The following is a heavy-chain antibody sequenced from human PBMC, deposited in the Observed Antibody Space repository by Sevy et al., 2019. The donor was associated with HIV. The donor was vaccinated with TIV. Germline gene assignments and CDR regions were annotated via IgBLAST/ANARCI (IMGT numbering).Heavy chain of an antibody. Sequence: GGSLRLSCVATGFTFSNYGMSWVRQAPGKGLEWVSSISGSGGSTYYADSMKGRFTISRDNSKNTLYLQMNSLRAEDTAMYYCAREVGGSGSKWGQGTLVTVSS. CDR1: GFTFSNYG. CDR2: ISGSGGST. CDR3: AREVGGSGSK. J-gene: IGHJ4*02. D-gene: IGHD3-10*01. V-gene: IGHV3-23*01.